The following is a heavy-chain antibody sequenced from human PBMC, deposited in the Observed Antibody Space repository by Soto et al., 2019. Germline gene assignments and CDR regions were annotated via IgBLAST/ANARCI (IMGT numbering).Heavy chain of an antibody. V-gene: IGHV1-8*01. Sequence: QVQLVQSGAEVKKPGASVKVSCKASGYTFTSYDINWVRQATGQGLEWMGWMNPNSGNTGYAQKFQGRDNMTRNTSISTAYMELSSLRSEDTAVYYCARKRIFTTWFDPWGQGTMVTVSS. CDR3: ARKRIFTTWFDP. J-gene: IGHJ5*02. D-gene: IGHD2-15*01. CDR1: GYTFTSYD. CDR2: MNPNSGNT.